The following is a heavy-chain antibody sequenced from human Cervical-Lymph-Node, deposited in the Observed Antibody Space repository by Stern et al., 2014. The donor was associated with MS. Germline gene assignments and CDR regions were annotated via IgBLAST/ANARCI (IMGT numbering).Heavy chain of an antibody. D-gene: IGHD6-6*01. V-gene: IGHV1-8*01. CDR2: MNPNSGNT. J-gene: IGHJ3*02. CDR1: GYTFTSYV. Sequence: VQLVQSGAEVKKPGASGKVSCKASGYTFTSYVINWVRQATGQGLEWMGWMNPNSGNTGYAQKFQGRVTMTRNTSISTAYMELSSLRSEDTAVYYCARRSCAARPTSCAFDIWGQGTMVTVSS. CDR3: ARRSCAARPTSCAFDI.